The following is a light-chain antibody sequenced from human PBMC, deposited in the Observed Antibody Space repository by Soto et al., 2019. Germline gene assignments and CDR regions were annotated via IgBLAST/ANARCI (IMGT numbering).Light chain of an antibody. CDR2: GAS. CDR3: QQYGSSPYT. J-gene: IGKJ5*01. V-gene: IGKV3-20*01. Sequence: LSASAGERATLSCRASQNISRSLAWHQQKPGQAPRLLMYGASNRATGIPDRFSGTGSGTDFTLTISRLEPEDFAVYYCQQYGSSPYTLGLGTRLEI. CDR1: QNISRS.